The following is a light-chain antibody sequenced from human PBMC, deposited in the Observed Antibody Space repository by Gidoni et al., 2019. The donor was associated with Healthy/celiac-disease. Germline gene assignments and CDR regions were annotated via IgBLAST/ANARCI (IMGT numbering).Light chain of an antibody. CDR2: KAS. V-gene: IGKV1-5*03. J-gene: IGKJ1*01. Sequence: DIQMTQSPSPLSASVGDRVTITCRASQSMSSWLAWYQQKPGKAPKLLIYKASSLESGVPSRFSGSGSGTEFPLTIRIQQPDDLVTYYGQQYNSDWTFGQGTKVEIK. CDR3: QQYNSDWT. CDR1: QSMSSW.